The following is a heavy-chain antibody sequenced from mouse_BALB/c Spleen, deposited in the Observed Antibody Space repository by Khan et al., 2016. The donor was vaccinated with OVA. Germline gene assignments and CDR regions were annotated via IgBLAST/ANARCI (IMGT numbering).Heavy chain of an antibody. CDR1: GFTFTDYY. J-gene: IGHJ4*01. V-gene: IGHV7-3*02. Sequence: EVELVESGGGLVQPGRSLRFPCAISGFTFTDYYMSWVRQPPGKALEWLGFIRNKANGYTTEYRASVKGRFNVYRDNSQSSLYLHRNTLRAEDSSTYYRARDYHYAMDYWGQGTSVTVSS. CDR3: ARDYHYAMDY. CDR2: IRNKANGYTT.